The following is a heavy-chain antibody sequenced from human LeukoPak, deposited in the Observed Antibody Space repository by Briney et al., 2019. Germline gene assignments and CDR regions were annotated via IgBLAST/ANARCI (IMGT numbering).Heavy chain of an antibody. CDR1: GFTFSSYD. CDR2: IGTAGDT. J-gene: IGHJ3*02. D-gene: IGHD3-10*01. V-gene: IGHV3-13*01. Sequence: GGSLRLSCAASGFTFSSYDMHWVRQATGKGLEWVSAIGTAGDTYYPGSVKGRFTISRENAKNSLYLQMNSLRAGDTAVYYCARGYYGSGSYPDAFDIWGQGTMVTVSS. CDR3: ARGYYGSGSYPDAFDI.